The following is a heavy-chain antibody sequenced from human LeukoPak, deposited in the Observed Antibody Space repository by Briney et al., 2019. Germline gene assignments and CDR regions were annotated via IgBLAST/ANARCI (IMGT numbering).Heavy chain of an antibody. CDR2: ISPSGSLI. J-gene: IGHJ4*02. Sequence: TGGSLRLSCAASGFTFSSFSMNWVRQAPGKGLEWVSSISPSGSLISYADSVKGRITISRDNTNNSVYLQMSSLRVEDTGVYYCASTPLKIQSAAWGQGTLVAVSS. D-gene: IGHD5-18*01. V-gene: IGHV3-21*01. CDR1: GFTFSSFS. CDR3: ASTPLKIQSAA.